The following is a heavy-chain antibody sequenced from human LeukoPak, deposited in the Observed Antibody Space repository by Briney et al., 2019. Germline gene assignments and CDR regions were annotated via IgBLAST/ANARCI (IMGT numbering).Heavy chain of an antibody. CDR2: MNPNSGNT. V-gene: IGHV1-8*01. D-gene: IGHD2-15*01. CDR1: GYTFTSYD. J-gene: IGHJ5*02. CDR3: ARLTPYGSGGSRYYWFDP. Sequence: ASVKVSCKASGYTFTSYDINWVRQATGQGLEWMGWMNPNSGNTGYAQKFQGRVTMTRNTSISTAYMELSSLRSEDTAVYYCARLTPYGSGGSRYYWFDPWGQGTLVTVSS.